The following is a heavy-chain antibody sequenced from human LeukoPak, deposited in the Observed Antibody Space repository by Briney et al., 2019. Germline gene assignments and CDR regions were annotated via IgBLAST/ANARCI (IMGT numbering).Heavy chain of an antibody. CDR3: ASSSYYDILTGYFPYYFDY. J-gene: IGHJ4*02. Sequence: TPSETLSLTCAVSGDSISSGAYSWRWIRQPPGKGLEWIGYISHSGNTYYNPSLKSRVTMSVDRSNNQFSLKLSSVTAADTAVYYCASSSYYDILTGYFPYYFDYWGQGTLVTVSS. D-gene: IGHD3-9*01. CDR1: GDSISSGAYS. CDR2: ISHSGNT. V-gene: IGHV4-30-2*01.